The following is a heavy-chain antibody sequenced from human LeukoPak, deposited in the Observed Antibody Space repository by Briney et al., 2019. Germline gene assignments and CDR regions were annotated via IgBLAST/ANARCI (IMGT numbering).Heavy chain of an antibody. D-gene: IGHD3-9*01. CDR3: AKADYDILTGYGSFDI. J-gene: IGHJ3*02. CDR1: GFTFDDYG. Sequence: GGSLRLSCAASGFTFDDYGMSWVRQAPGKGLEWVAFIRYDGSNKYYADSVKGRFTISRDNSKNTLYLQMNSLRAEDTAVYYCAKADYDILTGYGSFDIWGQGTMVTVSS. V-gene: IGHV3-30*02. CDR2: IRYDGSNK.